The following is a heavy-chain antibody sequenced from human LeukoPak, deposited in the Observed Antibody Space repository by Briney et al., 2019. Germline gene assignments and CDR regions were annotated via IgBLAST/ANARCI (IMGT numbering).Heavy chain of an antibody. V-gene: IGHV1-18*01. D-gene: IGHD6-13*01. CDR3: ARVEQQLVLGY. CDR1: GYTFTSYG. J-gene: IGHJ4*02. Sequence: ASVKVSCKASGYTFTSYGIIWVRQAPGQGLECMGWISGFNGNTNSAQKFQGRVTLTTDTSTSTAYMELRSLRSDDTAVYYCARVEQQLVLGYWGQGTLVTVSS. CDR2: ISGFNGNT.